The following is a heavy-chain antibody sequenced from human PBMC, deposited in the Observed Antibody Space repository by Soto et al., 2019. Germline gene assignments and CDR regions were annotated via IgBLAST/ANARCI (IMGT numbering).Heavy chain of an antibody. D-gene: IGHD3-3*01. V-gene: IGHV4-34*01. CDR3: ARGPFVLRFLEWLLPSYFDY. CDR1: GGSFSGYY. Sequence: QVQLQQWGAGLLKPSETLSLTCAVDGGSFSGYYWSWIRQPPGKGLEWIGEINHSGSTNYNPSLKSRVTISVDTSKNQFSLKLSSVTAADTAVYYCARGPFVLRFLEWLLPSYFDYWGQGTLVTVSS. J-gene: IGHJ4*02. CDR2: INHSGST.